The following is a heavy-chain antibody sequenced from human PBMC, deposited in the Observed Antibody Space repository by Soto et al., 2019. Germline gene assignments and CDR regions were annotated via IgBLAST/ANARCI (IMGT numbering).Heavy chain of an antibody. CDR3: ARGGYSYGPGDY. V-gene: IGHV4-34*01. CDR2: INHSGST. CDR1: GGSFSGYY. Sequence: QVQLQQWGAGLLKPSETLSLTCAVYGGSFSGYYWSWIRQPPGKGLEWIGEINHSGSTNYNPSLSSRTTPSVESYKNQFSLQLSSVTAADTAVYYCARGGYSYGPGDYLGQGTLVTVSS. D-gene: IGHD5-18*01. J-gene: IGHJ4*02.